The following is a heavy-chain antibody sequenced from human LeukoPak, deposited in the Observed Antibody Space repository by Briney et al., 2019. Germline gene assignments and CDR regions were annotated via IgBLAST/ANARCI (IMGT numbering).Heavy chain of an antibody. J-gene: IGHJ4*02. D-gene: IGHD6-13*01. CDR1: GDSISGFY. CDR2: IYTSGST. Sequence: PSGTLSLTCSVSGDSISGFYWSWIRQPAGKGLEWIGRIYTSGSTNYNPSLKSRVTISVDTSKNQFSLKLSSVTAADTAVYYCAREEIGGSSSWLNYYFDYWGQGTLVTVSS. V-gene: IGHV4-4*07. CDR3: AREEIGGSSSWLNYYFDY.